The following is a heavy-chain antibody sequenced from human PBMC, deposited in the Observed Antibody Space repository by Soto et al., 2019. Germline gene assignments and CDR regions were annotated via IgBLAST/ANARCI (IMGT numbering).Heavy chain of an antibody. J-gene: IGHJ4*02. V-gene: IGHV3-23*01. CDR1: GFAFSSYA. D-gene: IGHD3-16*01. Sequence: EVRLLQSGGGLVQPGGSLRLSCVTSGFAFSSYAMSWVRQAPGKGLEWVSGSDSGGPTYYTDSVKGRFTISRDNSKSTLYLQMNRLRAEDTAVYYCAKCGGLGTPRGGGSCLCPIDYWGQGILVTVSS. CDR2: SDSGGPT. CDR3: AKCGGLGTPRGGGSCLCPIDY.